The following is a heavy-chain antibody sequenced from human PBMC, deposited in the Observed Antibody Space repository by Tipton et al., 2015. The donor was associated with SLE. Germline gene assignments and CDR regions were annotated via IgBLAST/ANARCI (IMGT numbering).Heavy chain of an antibody. CDR1: DYTFSNSG. J-gene: IGHJ4*02. Sequence: QVQLVQSGAEVKKPGASVKVSCTASDYTFSNSGISWVRQAPGQGLEWMGWISTYSGVTNYAPTLQDRVTMTTDTSTSTAYMELRSLRSDDTAVYYCARSIVATTDFDYWGQGTLVTVSS. CDR3: ARSIVATTDFDY. D-gene: IGHD5-12*01. V-gene: IGHV1-18*01. CDR2: ISTYSGVT.